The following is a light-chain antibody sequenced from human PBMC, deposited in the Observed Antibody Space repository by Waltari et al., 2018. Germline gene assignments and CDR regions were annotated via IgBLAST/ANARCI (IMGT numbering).Light chain of an antibody. CDR3: KSYTGTGSWV. CDR2: DGS. J-gene: IGLJ3*02. V-gene: IGLV2-14*03. Sequence: QSALTHPASVSGSPGQSRPIFCPGTNVDVGVVNYVSWYQQHPGKTPKVIIYDGSQRPSGISNRFSGSKSGNTASRTISGLQADDEADYYCKSYTGTGSWVFGGGTKLTVL. CDR1: NVDVGVVNY.